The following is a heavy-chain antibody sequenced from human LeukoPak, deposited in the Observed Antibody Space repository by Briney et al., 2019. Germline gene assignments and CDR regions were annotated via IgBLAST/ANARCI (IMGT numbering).Heavy chain of an antibody. Sequence: GASVKVSCKASGGTFSSYAICWVRQAPGQGLEWMGRIIPILGIANYAQKFQGRVTITADKSTSTAYMELSSLRSEDTAVYYCAREGSSTSCLDYWGQGTLVTVSS. CDR3: AREGSSTSCLDY. J-gene: IGHJ4*02. V-gene: IGHV1-69*04. CDR2: IIPILGIA. D-gene: IGHD2-2*01. CDR1: GGTFSSYA.